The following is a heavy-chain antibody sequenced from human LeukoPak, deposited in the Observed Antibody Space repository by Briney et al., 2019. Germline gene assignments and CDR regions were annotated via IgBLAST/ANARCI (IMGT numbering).Heavy chain of an antibody. J-gene: IGHJ4*02. CDR3: ARYLIVGDGSSASCYVGGTG. D-gene: IGHD2-2*01. Sequence: SETQSLTCTVSGGSISSSSYYWGWIRQPPGKGLEWLGSIYYSGSTYYNPSLKSRVTISVDTSKNQLSLKLSSVTAGDTAVYYWARYLIVGDGSSASCYVGGTGWGEGTLVTVSS. V-gene: IGHV4-39*07. CDR1: GGSISSSSYY. CDR2: IYYSGST.